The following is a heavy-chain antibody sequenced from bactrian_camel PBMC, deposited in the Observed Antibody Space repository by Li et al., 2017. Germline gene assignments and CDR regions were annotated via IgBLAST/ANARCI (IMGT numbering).Heavy chain of an antibody. Sequence: HVQLVESGGGSVQAGGSLRLSCTVSGYTGYYAARHCLGWLRQTPGKGRQGLASIDADGTTVYAPSVKGRFTISRDNAKNTVHLQLNSLKTEDTAMYYCGADNDGYGFRRITDWGQGTQVTVS. D-gene: IGHD5*01. V-gene: IGHV3S9*01. J-gene: IGHJ4*01. CDR3: GADNDGYGFRRITD. CDR2: IDADGTT. CDR1: GYTGYYAARHC.